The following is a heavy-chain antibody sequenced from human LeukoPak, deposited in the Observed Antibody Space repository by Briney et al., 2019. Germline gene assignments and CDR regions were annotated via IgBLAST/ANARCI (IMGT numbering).Heavy chain of an antibody. Sequence: PSETLSLTCAVYGGSFSGYYWSWIRQPPGKGLEWIGEINHSGSTNYNPSLKSRVTISVDTSKNQFSLKLSSVTAADTAVYYCARHASAAAASPNQWLPNYYYYYMDVWGKGTTVTVSS. CDR2: INHSGST. D-gene: IGHD6-19*01. V-gene: IGHV4-34*01. CDR1: GGSFSGYY. CDR3: ARHASAAAASPNQWLPNYYYYYMDV. J-gene: IGHJ6*03.